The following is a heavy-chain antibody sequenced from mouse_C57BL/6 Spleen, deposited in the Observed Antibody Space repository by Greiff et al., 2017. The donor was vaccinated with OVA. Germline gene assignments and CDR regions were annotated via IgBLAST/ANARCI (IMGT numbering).Heavy chain of an antibody. CDR2: INPSTGGT. Sequence: DVQLQESGPELVKPGASVKISCKASGYSFTGYYMHWVKQSSEKSLEWIGEINPSTGGTSYNQKFKGKATLTVDKSSSTAYMQLKSLTSEDSAVYYCARDGLGYGSKRWYFDVWGTGTTVTVSS. V-gene: IGHV1-43*01. CDR3: ARDGLGYGSKRWYFDV. D-gene: IGHD1-1*01. CDR1: GYSFTGYY. J-gene: IGHJ1*03.